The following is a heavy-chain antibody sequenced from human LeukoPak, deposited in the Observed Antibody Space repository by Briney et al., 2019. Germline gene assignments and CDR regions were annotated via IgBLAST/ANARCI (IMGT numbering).Heavy chain of an antibody. CDR2: INHSGST. V-gene: IGHV4-39*07. J-gene: IGHJ5*02. CDR3: ARLWRYSSSWYGFPPVGDRFDP. D-gene: IGHD6-13*01. CDR1: GGSISSSSYY. Sequence: PSETLSLTCTVSGGSISSSSYYWSWIRQPPGKGLEWIGEINHSGSTNYNPSLKSRVTISVDTSKNQFSLKLSSVTAADTAVYYCARLWRYSSSWYGFPPVGDRFDPWGQGTLVTVSS.